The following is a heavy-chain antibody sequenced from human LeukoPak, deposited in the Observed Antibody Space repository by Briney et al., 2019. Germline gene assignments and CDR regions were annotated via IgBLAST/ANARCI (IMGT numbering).Heavy chain of an antibody. D-gene: IGHD6-13*01. V-gene: IGHV3-21*01. Sequence: GGSLRLSCAASGFTFSSYSMNWVRQAPGKGLEWVSSISSSSIYIYYADSVKGRFTISRDNAKKSVHLQMNSLRAEDTAVYYCAKARVAAAGRVDYWGQGTLVTVSS. J-gene: IGHJ4*02. CDR1: GFTFSSYS. CDR2: ISSSSIYI. CDR3: AKARVAAAGRVDY.